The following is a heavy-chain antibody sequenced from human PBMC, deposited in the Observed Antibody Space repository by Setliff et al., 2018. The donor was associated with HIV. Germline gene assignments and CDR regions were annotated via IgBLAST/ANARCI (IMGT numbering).Heavy chain of an antibody. D-gene: IGHD1-26*01. CDR1: GGSFSGHY. CDR3: ARFTPSPVGINGGVDDAFDI. CDR2: INHSGST. J-gene: IGHJ3*02. Sequence: SETLSLTCAVYGGSFSGHYWSWIRQPPGKGLQWNGEINHSGSTNCITSLKNRLSISVDTSKNQFSLKLRSVTAADTAVYYCARFTPSPVGINGGVDDAFDIWGQGTVVTVSS. V-gene: IGHV4-34*01.